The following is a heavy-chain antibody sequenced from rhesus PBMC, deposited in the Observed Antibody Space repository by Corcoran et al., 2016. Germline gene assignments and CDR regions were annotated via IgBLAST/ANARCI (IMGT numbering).Heavy chain of an antibody. CDR3: ASGDYFDY. J-gene: IGHJ4*01. CDR2: IYGTSKRT. Sequence: QVQLQESGPGVVQPSETLSLTCAVSGVSISAAYRWNWLRQPPGKGLEWIGYIYGTSKRTNYNPSRKSRVTLSVDTAKNQLSLKLSSVTAADTAVYYCASGDYFDYWGQGVLVTVSS. V-gene: IGHV4S10*01. CDR1: GVSISAAYR.